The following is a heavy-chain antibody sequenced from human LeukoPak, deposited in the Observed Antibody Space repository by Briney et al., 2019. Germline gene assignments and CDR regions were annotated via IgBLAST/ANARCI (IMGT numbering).Heavy chain of an antibody. Sequence: GGSLRLSCAASGFTFSNAWMSWVRQAPGKGLEWVGRIKSKTDGGTTDYAAPVKGRFTISRDDSKNTLYLQMNSLRTEDTAVYYCTAIVVVRKTDDYWGQGTLVTVSS. J-gene: IGHJ4*02. CDR2: IKSKTDGGTT. CDR3: TAIVVVRKTDDY. D-gene: IGHD3-22*01. CDR1: GFTFSNAW. V-gene: IGHV3-15*01.